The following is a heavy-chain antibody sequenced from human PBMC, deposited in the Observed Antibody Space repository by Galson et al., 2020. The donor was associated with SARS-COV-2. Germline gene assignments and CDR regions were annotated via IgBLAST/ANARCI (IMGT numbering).Heavy chain of an antibody. J-gene: IGHJ3*02. CDR3: AKLNSYPLQNAFDI. D-gene: IGHD1-26*01. CDR1: GFTFDDYA. Sequence: GGSLRLSCAVSGFTFDDYAMHWVRQAPGKGLEWVSGISWNSGSIGYADSVKGRFTISRDNAKNSLYLQMNSLRAEDTALYYCAKLNSYPLQNAFDIWGQGTMVTVSS. CDR2: ISWNSGSI. V-gene: IGHV3-9*01.